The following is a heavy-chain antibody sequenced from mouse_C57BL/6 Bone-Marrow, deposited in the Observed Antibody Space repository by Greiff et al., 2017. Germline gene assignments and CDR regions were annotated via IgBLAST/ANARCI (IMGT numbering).Heavy chain of an antibody. CDR3: APPYYGSSYVYWYFDV. CDR1: GYTFTSYG. J-gene: IGHJ1*03. D-gene: IGHD1-1*01. Sequence: VQLVESGAELARPGASVKLSCKASGYTFTSYGISWVKQRTGQGLEWIGEIYPRSGNTYYNEKFKGKATLTADKSSSTAYMELRSLTSEDSAVYFCAPPYYGSSYVYWYFDVWGTGTTVTVSS. CDR2: IYPRSGNT. V-gene: IGHV1-81*01.